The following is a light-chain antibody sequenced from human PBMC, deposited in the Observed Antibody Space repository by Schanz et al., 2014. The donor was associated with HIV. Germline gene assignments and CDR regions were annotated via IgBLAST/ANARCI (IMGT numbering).Light chain of an antibody. J-gene: IGKJ4*01. Sequence: EIVLTQSPATLSLSPGERATLSCRASQSVDNYLAWYQQKPGQAPRLLIYDTSNRATGIPGRFSGSGSGTDFTLTISSLEPEDFAVYYCQYFGNSGGTFGGGTKVEIK. CDR1: QSVDNY. CDR3: QYFGNSGGT. CDR2: DTS. V-gene: IGKV3-11*01.